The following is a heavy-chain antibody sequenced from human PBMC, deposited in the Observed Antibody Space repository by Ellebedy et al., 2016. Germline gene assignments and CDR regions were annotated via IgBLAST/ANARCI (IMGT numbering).Heavy chain of an antibody. CDR3: ARSYGSGSYPRFDY. CDR2: ISSSSSYI. CDR1: GFTFSSYS. D-gene: IGHD3-10*01. Sequence: GGSLRLXXAASGFTFSSYSMNWVRQAPGKGLEWVSSISSSSSYIYYADSVKGRFTISRDNAKNSLYLQMNSLRAEDTAVYYCARSYGSGSYPRFDYWGQGTLVTVSS. V-gene: IGHV3-21*01. J-gene: IGHJ4*02.